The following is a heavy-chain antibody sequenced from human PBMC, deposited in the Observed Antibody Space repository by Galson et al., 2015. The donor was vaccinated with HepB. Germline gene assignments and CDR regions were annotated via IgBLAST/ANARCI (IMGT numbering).Heavy chain of an antibody. D-gene: IGHD1-1*01. Sequence: SLRLSCAASGFTFSSYSMNWVRQAPGKGLEWVSSISSSSSYIYYADSAKGRFTISRDNAKNSLYLQMKSLRAEDTAVYYCARWTGTTRTKNWFDPWGQGTLVTVSS. J-gene: IGHJ5*02. CDR3: ARWTGTTRTKNWFDP. CDR2: ISSSSSYI. V-gene: IGHV3-21*01. CDR1: GFTFSSYS.